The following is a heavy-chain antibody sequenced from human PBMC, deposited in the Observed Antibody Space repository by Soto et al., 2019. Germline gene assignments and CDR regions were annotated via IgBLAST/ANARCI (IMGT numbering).Heavy chain of an antibody. CDR1: GFTFSSYS. J-gene: IGHJ4*02. D-gene: IGHD3-22*01. V-gene: IGHV3-48*02. CDR2: ISSSSSTI. CDR3: ARPYDSSGYYSYFDD. Sequence: GGSLRLSCAASGFTFSSYSMNWVRQAPGKGLEWVSYISSSSSTIYYADSVKGRFTISRDNAKNSLYLQMNSLRDEDTAVYYCARPYDSSGYYSYFDDWGQGTLVTVSS.